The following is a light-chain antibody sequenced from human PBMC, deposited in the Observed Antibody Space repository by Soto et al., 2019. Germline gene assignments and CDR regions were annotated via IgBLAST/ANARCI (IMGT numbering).Light chain of an antibody. CDR1: QSVGSY. V-gene: IGKV3-20*01. CDR3: QQYGSSRWT. CDR2: GAS. J-gene: IGKJ1*01. Sequence: EIVMTQSPATLSVSPGERATLSCRASQSVGSYLAWYQHKPGQAPRLLIYGASSRATGIPDRFSGSGSGTDFTLTISRLEPEDFAVYYCQQYGSSRWTFGQGTKVDI.